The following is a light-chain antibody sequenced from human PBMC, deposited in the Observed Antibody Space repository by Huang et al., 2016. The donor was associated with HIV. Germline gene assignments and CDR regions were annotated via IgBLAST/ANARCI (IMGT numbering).Light chain of an antibody. CDR1: QNIGNY. CDR3: QHYDSLPPWT. Sequence: DIQMTQSPSSLSASVGDRVSITGQASQNIGNYLNWYQQKPGETPKLLIFDASNLETGVSSRFSASGSGTDFTFPITTLQPEDIATYYCQHYDSLPPWTFGQGTRVEI. CDR2: DAS. J-gene: IGKJ1*01. V-gene: IGKV1-33*01.